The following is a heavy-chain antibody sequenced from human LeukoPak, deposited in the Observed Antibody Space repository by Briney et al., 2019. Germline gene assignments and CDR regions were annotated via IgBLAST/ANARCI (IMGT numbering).Heavy chain of an antibody. CDR1: GFTINNRG. CDR2: ISHDGNVE. V-gene: IGHV3-30*18. CDR3: AKDWGVSGWYNWFDS. Sequence: PGGSLRLSCEVSGFTINNRGMHWVRQAPGKGLEWVAMISHDGNVEFYLDSVKGRFTISRDNSKNTLYLQMSSLTTDDTAIYYCAKDWGVSGWYNWFDSWGQGTQVTVSS. J-gene: IGHJ5*01. D-gene: IGHD6-19*01.